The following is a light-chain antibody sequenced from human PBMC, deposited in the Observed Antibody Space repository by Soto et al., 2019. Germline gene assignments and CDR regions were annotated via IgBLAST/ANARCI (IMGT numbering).Light chain of an antibody. V-gene: IGLV2-23*02. CDR3: CSYAGSSSAYV. CDR1: SSDVGSYNV. CDR2: EVS. Sequence: QSALTQPASVSGSPGQSITISCTGTSSDVGSYNVVSWYQQHPGKAPKLLIYEVSKRPSGVSDRFSGSKSGNTASLTISGLQAEDEADYHCCSYAGSSSAYVFGIGTKVTVL. J-gene: IGLJ1*01.